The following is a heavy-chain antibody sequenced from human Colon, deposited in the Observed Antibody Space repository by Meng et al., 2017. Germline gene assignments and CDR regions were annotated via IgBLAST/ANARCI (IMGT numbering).Heavy chain of an antibody. V-gene: IGHV4-61*08. Sequence: QVQLQASGTGLVRPSETLSIVCAVSGASVRSPDHQWGWVRQPPGKGLEWIGYARIDYANTNYNPSLKSRVNVSLDTSKNQFSLNVRSVTAADTAVYYCARDYWGSLDFWGQGILVTVSS. CDR3: ARDYWGSLDF. CDR2: ARIDYANT. CDR1: GASVRSPDHQ. D-gene: IGHD3-16*01. J-gene: IGHJ4*02.